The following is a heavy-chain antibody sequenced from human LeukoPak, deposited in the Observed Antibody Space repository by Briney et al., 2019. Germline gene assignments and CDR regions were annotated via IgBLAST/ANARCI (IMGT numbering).Heavy chain of an antibody. Sequence: GGSLRLSCAASGFNFSSYAMSWVRQAPGKGLEWVSTISDHGGATYYADSVKDRFTISRDNSKNTLYLQMNSLRAEDTAVYYCAREIFEGGTSAYMDVWGKGTTVTISS. D-gene: IGHD3-3*01. CDR2: ISDHGGAT. CDR1: GFNFSSYA. J-gene: IGHJ6*03. V-gene: IGHV3-23*01. CDR3: AREIFEGGTSAYMDV.